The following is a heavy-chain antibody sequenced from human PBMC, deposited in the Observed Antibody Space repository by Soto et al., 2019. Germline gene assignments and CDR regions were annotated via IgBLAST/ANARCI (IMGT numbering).Heavy chain of an antibody. D-gene: IGHD3-3*01. Sequence: QVQLVESGGGVVQPGRSLRLSCAASGFTFSSYAMHWVRQAPGKGLEWVAVISYDGSNKYYADSVKGRFTISRDNSKNPLYLQMNSLRAEDTAVYYCARDHSDFDFWSGYYNGAFDIWGQGTMVTVSS. CDR3: ARDHSDFDFWSGYYNGAFDI. CDR2: ISYDGSNK. CDR1: GFTFSSYA. V-gene: IGHV3-30-3*01. J-gene: IGHJ3*02.